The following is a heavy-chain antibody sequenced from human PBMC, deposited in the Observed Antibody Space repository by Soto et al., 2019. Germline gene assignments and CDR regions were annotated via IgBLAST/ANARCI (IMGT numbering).Heavy chain of an antibody. D-gene: IGHD3-22*01. CDR1: GFTFSSYA. CDR3: AKDPILPYYYDSSGYY. V-gene: IGHV3-23*01. J-gene: IGHJ4*02. CDR2: ISGSGGST. Sequence: GGSLRLSCAASGFTFSSYAMSWVRQAPGKGLEWVSAISGSGGSTYYADSVKGRFTISRDNSKNTLYLQMNSLRAEDTAVYYCAKDPILPYYYDSSGYYWGQGTLVTV.